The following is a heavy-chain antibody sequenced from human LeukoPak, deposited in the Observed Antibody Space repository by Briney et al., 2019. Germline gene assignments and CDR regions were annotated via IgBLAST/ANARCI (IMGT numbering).Heavy chain of an antibody. J-gene: IGHJ4*02. V-gene: IGHV3-53*01. CDR1: GFTVGSNY. Sequence: PGGSLRLSCAASGFTVGSNYMSWVRQAPGKGLEWVSVIYSGGSTYYADSVKGRFTISRDNSKNTLYLQMNSLRAEDTAVYYCARDSSSGYFDYWGQGTLVTVSS. CDR3: ARDSSSGYFDY. D-gene: IGHD3-22*01. CDR2: IYSGGST.